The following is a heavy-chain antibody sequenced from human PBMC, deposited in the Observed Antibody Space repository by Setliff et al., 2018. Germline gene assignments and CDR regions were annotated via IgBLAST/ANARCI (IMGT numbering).Heavy chain of an antibody. Sequence: PGGSLRLSWAASGFTVSSNYMSWVRQAPGKGLERVSVIYSGGSTYYADSVKGRFTIARDNSKNTLYLQMNSLRAEDTAVYYCASTEYSSSSSYYYYYMDVWGKGTTVTVSS. V-gene: IGHV3-66*02. CDR1: GFTVSSNY. CDR3: ASTEYSSSSSYYYYYMDV. CDR2: IYSGGST. J-gene: IGHJ6*03. D-gene: IGHD6-6*01.